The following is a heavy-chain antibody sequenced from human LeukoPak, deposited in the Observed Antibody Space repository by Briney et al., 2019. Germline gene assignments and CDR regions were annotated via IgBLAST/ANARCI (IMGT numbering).Heavy chain of an antibody. CDR2: ISSSSSYT. Sequence: GGSLRLSCAASGFTFSDYYMSWIRQAPGKGLEWVSYISSSSSYTNYAGSVKGRFTITRDNAKNSLYLQMNSLRAEDAAVYYCARLTMVRGVTNWYFDLWGRGTLVTVSS. CDR1: GFTFSDYY. D-gene: IGHD3-10*01. J-gene: IGHJ2*01. CDR3: ARLTMVRGVTNWYFDL. V-gene: IGHV3-11*06.